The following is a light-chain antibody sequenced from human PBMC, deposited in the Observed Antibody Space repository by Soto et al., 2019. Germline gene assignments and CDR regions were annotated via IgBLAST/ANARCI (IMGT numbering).Light chain of an antibody. Sequence: QSALTQPASVSGSPGQSVTISCTATTSDIGHYNYVSWYQQHPGKAPKLVIYEVSNRPLGVSSRYSGSKSGNTASLTISGLPAEDEADYCCSSSRSTITVFGGGTKVTVL. CDR2: EVS. J-gene: IGLJ3*02. CDR3: SSSRSTITV. CDR1: TSDIGHYNY. V-gene: IGLV2-14*01.